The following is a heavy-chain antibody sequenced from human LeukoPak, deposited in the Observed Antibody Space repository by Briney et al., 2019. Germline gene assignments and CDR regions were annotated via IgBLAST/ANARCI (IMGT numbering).Heavy chain of an antibody. CDR2: IYYSGST. CDR1: GGSISSYY. Sequence: SETLPLTCTVSGGSISSYYWSWIRQPPGKGLEWIGYIYYSGSTNYNPSLKSRVTISVDTSKNQFSLKLSSVTAADTAVYYCARDTPPDYWGQGTLVTVSS. V-gene: IGHV4-59*01. CDR3: ARDTPPDY. J-gene: IGHJ4*02.